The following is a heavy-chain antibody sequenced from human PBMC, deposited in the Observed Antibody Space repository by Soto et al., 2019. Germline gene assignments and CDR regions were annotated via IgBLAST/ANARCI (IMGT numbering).Heavy chain of an antibody. CDR2: ISGSGGST. CDR1: GFTFSSYA. D-gene: IGHD3-10*01. J-gene: IGHJ3*02. Sequence: GGSLRLSCAASGFTFSSYAMSWVRQAPGKGLEWVSAISGSGGSTYYADSVKGRFTISRDNSKNTLYLQMNSLRAEDTAVYYCAKDLEGGSGSYYNVVSCFAFDIWGQGTMVTVSS. CDR3: AKDLEGGSGSYYNVVSCFAFDI. V-gene: IGHV3-23*01.